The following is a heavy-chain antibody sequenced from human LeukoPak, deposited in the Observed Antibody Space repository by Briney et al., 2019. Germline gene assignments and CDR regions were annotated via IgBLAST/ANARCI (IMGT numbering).Heavy chain of an antibody. D-gene: IGHD3-3*01. CDR1: GFTFSSYW. CDR3: ASGSGTKYYYYYMDV. CDR2: IKQAGSEK. V-gene: IGHV3-7*01. J-gene: IGHJ6*03. Sequence: GGSLRLSCAASGFTFSSYWMSWVRQAPGKGLEWVANIKQAGSEKYYVDSVKGRFTIPRDNAKNSLYLQMNSLRAEDTAVYYCASGSGTKYYYYYMDVWGKGTTVTVSS.